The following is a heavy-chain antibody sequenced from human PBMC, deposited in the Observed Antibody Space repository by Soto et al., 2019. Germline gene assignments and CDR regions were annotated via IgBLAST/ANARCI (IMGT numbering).Heavy chain of an antibody. CDR1: GFTFSSYG. V-gene: IGHV3-48*03. CDR2: ISSSGSTI. Sequence: GGSLRLSCAASGFTFSSYGMNWVRQAPGKGLEWVSYISSSGSTIYYADSVKGRFTISRDNAKNSLYLQMNSLRAEDTAVYYCARDPNSSSWYDYYYYGMDVWGQGTTVTVSS. J-gene: IGHJ6*02. CDR3: ARDPNSSSWYDYYYYGMDV. D-gene: IGHD6-13*01.